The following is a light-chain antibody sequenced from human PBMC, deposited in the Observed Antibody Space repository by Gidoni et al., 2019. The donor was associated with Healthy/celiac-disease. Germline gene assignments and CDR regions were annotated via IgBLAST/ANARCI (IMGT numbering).Light chain of an antibody. CDR1: QSVSSSY. CDR3: QQYGSSPRT. CDR2: GAS. Sequence: EIVLTQSPGTLSLSPGERATLSCRASQSVSSSYFAWYQQKPGQAPRLRIYGASSRATGIPDRFRGSGSGTDFTLTISSLEPEDFAVYYCQQYGSSPRTFGQGTKVEIK. V-gene: IGKV3-20*01. J-gene: IGKJ1*01.